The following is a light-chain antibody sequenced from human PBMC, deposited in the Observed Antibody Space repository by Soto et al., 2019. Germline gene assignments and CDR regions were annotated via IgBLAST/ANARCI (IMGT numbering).Light chain of an antibody. CDR1: QSVSSY. V-gene: IGKV3-20*01. CDR2: GAS. CDR3: QQYGNAPFT. J-gene: IGKJ4*01. Sequence: EIVLTQSPATLSLSPGERATLSCRASQSVSSYLAWFQQRPGQAPRLLIYGASSRATGIPDRFSGSGSGTDFTLTISRLEPEDFEVYYCQQYGNAPFTFGSGTQVDIX.